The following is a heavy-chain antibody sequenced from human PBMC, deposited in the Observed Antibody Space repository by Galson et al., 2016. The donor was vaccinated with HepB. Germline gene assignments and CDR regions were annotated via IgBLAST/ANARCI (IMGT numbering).Heavy chain of an antibody. Sequence: SLRLSCAASGFTFSSYGMHWVRQAPGKGLEWVAVISYNGGYKYYADSVKGRFTISRDNSKNTLYLQLNSLTNEDTAVYSCAKSIRVGGTPYFDSWGQGSLVTVSS. CDR2: ISYNGGYK. V-gene: IGHV3-30*18. CDR3: AKSIRVGGTPYFDS. J-gene: IGHJ4*02. D-gene: IGHD1-26*01. CDR1: GFTFSSYG.